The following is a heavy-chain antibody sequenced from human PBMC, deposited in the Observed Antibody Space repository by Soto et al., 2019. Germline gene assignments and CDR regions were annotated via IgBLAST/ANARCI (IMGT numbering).Heavy chain of an antibody. V-gene: IGHV3-11*01. D-gene: IGHD1-26*01. Sequence: PGGSLRLSCAASGFTFSDYYMSWIRQAPGKGLEWVSYISSSGSTIYYADSVKGRFTISRDNAKNSLYLQMNSLRAEDTAVYYCASDPRATRRYYYGMDVWGQGTTVTVS. CDR1: GFTFSDYY. J-gene: IGHJ6*02. CDR2: ISSSGSTI. CDR3: ASDPRATRRYYYGMDV.